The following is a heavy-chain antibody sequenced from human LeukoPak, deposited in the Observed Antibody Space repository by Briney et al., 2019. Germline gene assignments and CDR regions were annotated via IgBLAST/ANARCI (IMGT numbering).Heavy chain of an antibody. J-gene: IGHJ2*01. V-gene: IGHV4-31*03. CDR1: GGSISSGGYY. D-gene: IGHD2-2*01. CDR3: AREGVVPAAMSGWYYDL. Sequence: SQTLSLTCTVSGGSISSGGYYWSWIRQHPGKGLEWIGYIYYSGSTYYNLSLKSRVTISVDTSKNQFSLKLSSVTAADTAVYYCAREGVVPAAMSGWYYDLWGRGTLVTVSS. CDR2: IYYSGST.